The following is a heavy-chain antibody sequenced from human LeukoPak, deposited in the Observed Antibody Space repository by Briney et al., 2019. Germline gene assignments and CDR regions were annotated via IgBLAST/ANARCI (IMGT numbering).Heavy chain of an antibody. V-gene: IGHV1-3*01. CDR3: ARNRIAHYGMDV. Sequence: ASVKVSCKASGHIFTNYAIHWVRQAPGQRLEWMGRINAGNGDTKYSQKLQGRLTIIRDTSARTVYMELSSLRSEDTAVYYCARNRIAHYGMDVWGQGTTVTVSS. J-gene: IGHJ6*02. CDR1: GHIFTNYA. CDR2: INAGNGDT.